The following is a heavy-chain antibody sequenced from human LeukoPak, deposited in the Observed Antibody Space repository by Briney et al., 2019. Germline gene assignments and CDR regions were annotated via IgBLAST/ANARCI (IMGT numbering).Heavy chain of an antibody. CDR2: ISASENTT. V-gene: IGHV3-23*01. D-gene: IGHD2-8*02. J-gene: IGHJ4*02. CDR1: GFTFRIYA. CDR3: AKKYSCFDS. Sequence: GGSLRLSCTGSGFTFRIYAMSWVRQAPGKGLEWVSSISASENTTFYADSVKGRFTISRDNSKNTLYLQMNSLRADDTAVYYCAKKYSCFDSWGQGTLVTVSS.